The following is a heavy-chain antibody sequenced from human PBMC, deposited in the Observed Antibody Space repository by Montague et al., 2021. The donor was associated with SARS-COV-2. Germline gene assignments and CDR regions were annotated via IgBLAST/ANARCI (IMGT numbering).Heavy chain of an antibody. D-gene: IGHD6-13*01. Sequence: SETLSLTCTVSGGSISSSSYYWGWIRQPPGKGLEWIGSIYYSGTTYYNPSLKSRVTISVDTSKNQFSLKLSSVTAADTAVYYCARSYSSSWQNDFWGQGTLVTVSS. CDR1: GGSISSSSYY. CDR2: IYYSGTT. CDR3: ARSYSSSWQNDF. J-gene: IGHJ4*02. V-gene: IGHV4-39*01.